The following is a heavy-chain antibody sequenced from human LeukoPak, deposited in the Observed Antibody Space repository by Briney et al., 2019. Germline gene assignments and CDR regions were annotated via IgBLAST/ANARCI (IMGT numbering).Heavy chain of an antibody. CDR2: MYYSGST. J-gene: IGHJ4*02. Sequence: SETLSLTCTVSGGSISSSSYYWGWIRQPPGKGLEWIGSMYYSGSTYYNPSLKSRVTISVDTSKNQFSLKLSSVTAADTAVYYCARTVRKRVYDILTGYSDYWGQGTLVTVSS. D-gene: IGHD3-9*01. V-gene: IGHV4-39*07. CDR1: GGSISSSSYY. CDR3: ARTVRKRVYDILTGYSDY.